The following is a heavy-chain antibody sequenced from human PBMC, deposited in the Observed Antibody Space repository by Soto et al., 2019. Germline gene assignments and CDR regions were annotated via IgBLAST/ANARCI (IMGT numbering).Heavy chain of an antibody. V-gene: IGHV1-18*01. D-gene: IGHD3-10*01. Sequence: QVQLVQSGAEVKKPGASVKVSCKASGYTFTSYGISWVRQAPGQGLEWMGWISAYNGNTNYAQKLQGRVTMTKDTSTSTAYMELWSLRHDDTAVYYCARDPGGSGSFIKGVDMDVWGQGTTVTVSS. CDR3: ARDPGGSGSFIKGVDMDV. J-gene: IGHJ6*02. CDR1: GYTFTSYG. CDR2: ISAYNGNT.